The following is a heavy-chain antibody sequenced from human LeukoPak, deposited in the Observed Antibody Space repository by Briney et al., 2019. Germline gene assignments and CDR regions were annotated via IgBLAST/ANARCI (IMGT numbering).Heavy chain of an antibody. CDR1: GFTFSSYS. Sequence: GGSLRLSCAASGFTFSSYSMNWVRQAPGKGLEWVSAISGSGGSTYYADSVKGRFTISRDNSKNTLYLQMNSLRAEDTAVYYCANFPIAAAASDYWGQGTLVTVSS. V-gene: IGHV3-23*01. CDR3: ANFPIAAAASDY. J-gene: IGHJ4*02. D-gene: IGHD6-13*01. CDR2: ISGSGGST.